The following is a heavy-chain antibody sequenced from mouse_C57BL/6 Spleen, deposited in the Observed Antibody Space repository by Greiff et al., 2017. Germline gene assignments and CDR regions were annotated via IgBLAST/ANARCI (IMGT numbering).Heavy chain of an antibody. CDR3: AKNHYDYDVFAY. Sequence: VKLVESGPGLVQPSQSLSITCTVSGFSLTSYGVHWVRQSPGKGLEWLGVIWRGGSTDYNAACMSRLSITKDNSKSQVFFKMNSLQAYDTAIYYCAKNHYDYDVFAYWGQGTLVTVSA. D-gene: IGHD2-4*01. CDR2: IWRGGST. CDR1: GFSLTSYG. V-gene: IGHV2-5*01. J-gene: IGHJ3*01.